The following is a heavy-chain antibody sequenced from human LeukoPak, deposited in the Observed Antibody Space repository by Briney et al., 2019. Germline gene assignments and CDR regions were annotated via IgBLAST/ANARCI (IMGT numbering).Heavy chain of an antibody. J-gene: IGHJ4*02. CDR2: FDPEEGET. CDR1: GYTLTELS. Sequence: ASVKVSCKVSGYTLTELSMHWVRQAPGKGLEWMGGFDPEEGETIYAQKFQGRVTMTEDTSTDKAYMELSSLRSEDTAVYYCATDGPYDSSGYYYVGHYWGQGTLVTVSS. D-gene: IGHD3-22*01. CDR3: ATDGPYDSSGYYYVGHY. V-gene: IGHV1-24*01.